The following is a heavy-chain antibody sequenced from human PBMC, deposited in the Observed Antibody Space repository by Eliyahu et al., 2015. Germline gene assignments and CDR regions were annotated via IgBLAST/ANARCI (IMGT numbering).Heavy chain of an antibody. J-gene: IGHJ4*02. CDR1: GFTVSRNY. D-gene: IGHD3-16*02. CDR2: IYSGGST. V-gene: IGHV3-66*01. CDR3: ARNDYVWGSYPNY. Sequence: EVQLVESGGGLVQPGGSLXLSCAXSGFTVSRNYMSWVRQXPGKGLEWVSVIYSGGSTYYADSVKGRFTISRDNSKNTLYLQMNSLRVEDTAVYYCARNDYVWGSYPNYWGQGTLVTVSS.